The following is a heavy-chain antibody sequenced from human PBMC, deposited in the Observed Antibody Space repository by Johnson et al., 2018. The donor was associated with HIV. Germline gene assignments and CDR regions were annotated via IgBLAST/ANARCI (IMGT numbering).Heavy chain of an antibody. J-gene: IGHJ3*02. D-gene: IGHD3-22*01. V-gene: IGHV3-30*04. CDR2: ISYDGSNK. Sequence: QVQLVESGGGVVQPGRSLRLSCAASGFTFSSYALHWVRQAPGRGLEWVAVISYDGSNKYYADSVKGRFTISRDNSKNTLYLQMNSLRGDDTAVYYCARECQYYYDTDGCTYDAFDIWGQGTMVTVSS. CDR1: GFTFSSYA. CDR3: ARECQYYYDTDGCTYDAFDI.